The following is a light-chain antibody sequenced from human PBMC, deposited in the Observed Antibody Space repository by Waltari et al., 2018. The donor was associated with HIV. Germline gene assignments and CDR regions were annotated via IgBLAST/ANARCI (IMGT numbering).Light chain of an antibody. CDR2: DIS. CDR3: CSYAGSYPSV. Sequence: QSALTQPRSVSGSPGQSVTISCTGTSSDVGRSNYVSWYQHHPGKAPKLMIYDISKRPSGVPDRFSGSKSGNTASLTISGLQAEDEAAYYCCSYAGSYPSVFGAGTEVTVL. V-gene: IGLV2-11*01. J-gene: IGLJ1*01. CDR1: SSDVGRSNY.